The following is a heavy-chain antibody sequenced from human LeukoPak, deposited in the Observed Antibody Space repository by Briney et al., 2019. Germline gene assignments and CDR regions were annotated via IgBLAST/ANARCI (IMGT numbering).Heavy chain of an antibody. V-gene: IGHV1-2*02. D-gene: IGHD2-15*01. CDR1: GYTFTANY. CDR3: ARGRGGCCYNWFDA. CDR2: INPSSGGT. Sequence: ASLKVSWKASGYTFTANYMHWVRQAPGQGLEWMGWINPSSGGTNSAQKFQGRVTMARDTSISTADMELSRLRSDDTAVYYCARGRGGCCYNWFDAWGQGTLVTVSS. J-gene: IGHJ5*02.